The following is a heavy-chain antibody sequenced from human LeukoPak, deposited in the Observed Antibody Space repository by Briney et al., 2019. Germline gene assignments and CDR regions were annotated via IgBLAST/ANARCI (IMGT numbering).Heavy chain of an antibody. CDR3: AREGALTETKDAFDI. Sequence: PGGSLRLSCAASGFTFSSYEMNWVRQAPGKGLEWVSYITSSSSSMYYADSVKGRFTISRGNAKNSLYLQMNSLRAEDTAVYYRAREGALTETKDAFDIWGQGTMVTVSS. D-gene: IGHD3-16*01. CDR1: GFTFSSYE. J-gene: IGHJ3*02. CDR2: ITSSSSSM. V-gene: IGHV3-48*03.